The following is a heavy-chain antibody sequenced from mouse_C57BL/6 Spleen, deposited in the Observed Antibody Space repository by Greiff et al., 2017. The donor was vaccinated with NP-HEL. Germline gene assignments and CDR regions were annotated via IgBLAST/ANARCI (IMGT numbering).Heavy chain of an antibody. J-gene: IGHJ1*03. D-gene: IGHD1-1*01. CDR1: GYSITSGYD. Sequence: VQLKESGPGMVKPSQSLSLTCTVTGYSITSGYDWHWIRHFPGNKLEWMGYISYSGSTNYNPSLKSRISITHDTSKNHFFLKLNSVTTEDTATYYCAREKHYYGSSHWYFDVWGTGTTVTVSS. CDR3: AREKHYYGSSHWYFDV. CDR2: ISYSGST. V-gene: IGHV3-1*01.